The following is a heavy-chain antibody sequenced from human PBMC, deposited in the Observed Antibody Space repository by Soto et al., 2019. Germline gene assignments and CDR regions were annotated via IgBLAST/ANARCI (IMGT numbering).Heavy chain of an antibody. CDR1: GYTFTSYD. J-gene: IGHJ4*02. CDR2: MNPNSGNT. CDR3: ARGADFWSGYYGDY. V-gene: IGHV1-8*01. D-gene: IGHD3-3*01. Sequence: ASVEVSCKASGYTFTSYDINSVRQATGQGLEWMGWMNPNSGNTGYAQKFQGRVTMTRNTSISTAYMELSSLRSEDTAVYYRARGADFWSGYYGDYWGQGTLVTVSS.